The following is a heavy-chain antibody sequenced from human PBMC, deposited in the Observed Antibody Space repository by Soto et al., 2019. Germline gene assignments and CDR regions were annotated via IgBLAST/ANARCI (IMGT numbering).Heavy chain of an antibody. Sequence: EVQPVESGGGLIQPGGSLRLSCAASGFTVSSNYMSWVRQAPGKGLEWVSVIYSGGSTYYADSVKGRFTISRDNSKNTRYLQMNSLRAEDTAVYYCAATLGGYYDSSGYCRGDYWGQGTLVTVSS. CDR1: GFTVSSNY. D-gene: IGHD3-22*01. CDR3: AATLGGYYDSSGYCRGDY. J-gene: IGHJ4*02. V-gene: IGHV3-53*01. CDR2: IYSGGST.